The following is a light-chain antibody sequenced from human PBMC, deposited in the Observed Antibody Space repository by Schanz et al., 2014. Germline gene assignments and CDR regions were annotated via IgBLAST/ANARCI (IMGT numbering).Light chain of an antibody. CDR1: SSDVGGYNY. Sequence: QSALTQPPSASGSPGQSVTISCTGTSSDVGGYNYVSWYQQHPGKAPKLMIYDVTKRPSGVPDRFSGSKSGNTASLTVSGLQAEDEAEYYCNSYTTSSTVVFGGGTKLTVL. V-gene: IGLV2-8*01. J-gene: IGLJ2*01. CDR2: DVT. CDR3: NSYTTSSTVV.